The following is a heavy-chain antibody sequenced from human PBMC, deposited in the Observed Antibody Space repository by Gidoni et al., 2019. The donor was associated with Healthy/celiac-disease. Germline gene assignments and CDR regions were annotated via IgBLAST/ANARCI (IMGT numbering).Heavy chain of an antibody. CDR2: INHSGST. Sequence: QVQLQQWGAGLLKPSETLSLTCAVYGGSFSGYYWSWIRQPPGKGLEWIGEINHSGSTNYNPPLKSRVTISVDTSKNQFSLKLSSVTAADTAVYYCARGGITGTRGSDYWGQGTLVTVSS. CDR3: ARGGITGTRGSDY. CDR1: GGSFSGYY. D-gene: IGHD1-7*01. J-gene: IGHJ4*02. V-gene: IGHV4-34*01.